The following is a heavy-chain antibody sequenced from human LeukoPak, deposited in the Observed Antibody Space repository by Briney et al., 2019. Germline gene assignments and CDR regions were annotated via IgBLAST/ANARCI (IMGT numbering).Heavy chain of an antibody. CDR3: ARHAQHNYFDP. CDR2: IYYSEST. Sequence: SETLSLTCTVSGGSLISGTYYWRWIRPPPGKALEWIGRIYYSESTYYTPSLKTRITISVDTSKNQFSLKLSSVTAADTAVYYCARHAQHNYFDPWGQGTLVTVSS. J-gene: IGHJ5*02. V-gene: IGHV4-39*01. D-gene: IGHD6-13*01. CDR1: GGSLISGTYY.